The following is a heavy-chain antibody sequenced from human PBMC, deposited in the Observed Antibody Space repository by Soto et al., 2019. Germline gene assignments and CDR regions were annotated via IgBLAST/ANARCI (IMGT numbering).Heavy chain of an antibody. CDR1: GGSISSGGYY. V-gene: IGHV4-31*03. Sequence: PSETLSLTCTVSGGSISSGGYYWSWIRQHPGKGLEWIGYIYYSGSTYYNPSLKSRVTISVDTSKNQFSLKLSSVTAADTAVYHCARESRFFDDYYYYGMDVWGQGTTVPVSS. CDR3: ARESRFFDDYYYYGMDV. CDR2: IYYSGST. J-gene: IGHJ6*02. D-gene: IGHD3-10*01.